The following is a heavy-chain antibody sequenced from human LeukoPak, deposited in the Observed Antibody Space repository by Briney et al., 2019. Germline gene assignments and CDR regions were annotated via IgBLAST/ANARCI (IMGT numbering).Heavy chain of an antibody. CDR3: ARHWAPYCGSQYAFDI. J-gene: IGHJ3*02. D-gene: IGHD1-26*01. Sequence: SDTLSLTRTGTGGSISSYYWSWIRQPPGKGLEWIGYIYYSGSTNYNPSLKSRVTISVDTSKNQFSLKLSSVTAADTAVYYCARHWAPYCGSQYAFDIWGQGTMVTVSS. CDR2: IYYSGST. V-gene: IGHV4-59*08. CDR1: GGSISSYY.